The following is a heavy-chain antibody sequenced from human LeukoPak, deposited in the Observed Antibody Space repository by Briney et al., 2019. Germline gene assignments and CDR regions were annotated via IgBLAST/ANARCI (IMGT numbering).Heavy chain of an antibody. D-gene: IGHD6-13*01. CDR2: IYYSGST. Sequence: SETLSLTCTVSGGSISSYYWSWIRQPPGKGLEWIGSIYYSGSTYYNPSLKSRVTMSVDTSKNQFSLKLSSVTAADTAVYYCARDHLLAAAGTNFDFWGQGTLVTVSS. V-gene: IGHV4-59*12. CDR1: GGSISSYY. J-gene: IGHJ4*02. CDR3: ARDHLLAAAGTNFDF.